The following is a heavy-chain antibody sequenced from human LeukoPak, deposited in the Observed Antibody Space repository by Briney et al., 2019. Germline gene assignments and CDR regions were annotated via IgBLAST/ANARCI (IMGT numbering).Heavy chain of an antibody. CDR3: AKGGPSSGWYIFDY. Sequence: GGSLRLSCAASGFTFFIYAMSWVRPAPGKGLEWVSGISGSGGSTNYADSVTGRLTTSRDNSKSTLYLQMNNVRVEDTAVYYCAKGGPSSGWYIFDYWGQGTLVTVSS. CDR1: GFTFFIYA. J-gene: IGHJ4*02. D-gene: IGHD6-19*01. CDR2: ISGSGGST. V-gene: IGHV3-23*01.